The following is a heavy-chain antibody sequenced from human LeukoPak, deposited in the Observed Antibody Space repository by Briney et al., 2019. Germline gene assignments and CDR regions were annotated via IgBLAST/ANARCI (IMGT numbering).Heavy chain of an antibody. CDR1: GGTFTKWT. J-gene: IGHJ4*02. CDR2: IIPVLGSV. CDR3: ARDCDRSGYYCY. V-gene: IGHV1-69*08. D-gene: IGHD3-22*01. Sequence: SVKVSCKASGGTFTKWTLNWVRQAPGQGPEWMGRIIPVLGSVNYAQKFQGRVTMTTDTSTSTAYMELRSLRSDDTAVYYCARDCDRSGYYCYWGQGTLVTVSS.